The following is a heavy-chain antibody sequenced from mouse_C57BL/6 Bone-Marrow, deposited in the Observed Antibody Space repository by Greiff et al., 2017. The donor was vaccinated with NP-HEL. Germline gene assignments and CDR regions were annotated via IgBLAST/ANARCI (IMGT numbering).Heavy chain of an antibody. CDR2: IYPGDGDT. CDR1: GYAFSSSW. CDR3: ARCPYYSNAWFAY. D-gene: IGHD2-5*01. J-gene: IGHJ3*01. V-gene: IGHV1-82*01. Sequence: LQESGPELVKPGASVKISCKASGYAFSSSWMNWVKQRPGKGLEWIGRIYPGDGDTNYNGKFKGKATLTADKSSSTAYMQLSSLTSEDSAVYVCARCPYYSNAWFAYWGQGTLVTVSA.